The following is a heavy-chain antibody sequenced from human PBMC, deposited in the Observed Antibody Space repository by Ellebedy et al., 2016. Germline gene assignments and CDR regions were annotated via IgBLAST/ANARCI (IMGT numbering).Heavy chain of an antibody. CDR1: GFTFSDYY. Sequence: GGSLRLXCGASGFTFSDYYMSWVRQAPGKGLDWISYISSNGRTIYYADSVKGRFTISRDKAKNSLYLQMNSLRGEDTAVYFCVRGGDRSGYYVYFDPWGQGTQVTVSA. D-gene: IGHD3-22*01. V-gene: IGHV3-11*01. CDR2: ISSNGRTI. CDR3: VRGGDRSGYYVYFDP. J-gene: IGHJ5*02.